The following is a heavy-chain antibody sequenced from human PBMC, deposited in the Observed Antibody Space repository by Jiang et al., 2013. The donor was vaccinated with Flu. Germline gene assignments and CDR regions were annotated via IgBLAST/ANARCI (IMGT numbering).Heavy chain of an antibody. CDR1: GGSISSSSYY. D-gene: IGHD1-26*01. CDR2: IYYSGST. V-gene: IGHV4-39*01. J-gene: IGHJ3*02. CDR3: ARPPNSGSYVGDAFDI. Sequence: SLTCTASGGSISSSSYYWGWIRQPPGKGLEWIGSIYYSGSTYYNPSLKSRVTISVDTSKNQFSLKLSSVTAADTAVYYCARPPNSGSYVGDAFDIWGQGTTVTVSS.